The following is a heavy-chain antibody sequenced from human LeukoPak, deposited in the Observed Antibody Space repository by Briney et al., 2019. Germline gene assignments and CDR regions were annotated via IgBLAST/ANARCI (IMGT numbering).Heavy chain of an antibody. D-gene: IGHD5-18*01. CDR3: AREPDTAMVHNYFDY. CDR2: IIPIFGTA. CDR1: GGTFSSYA. V-gene: IGHV1-69*06. Sequence: ASVKVSCKASGGTFSSYAISWVRQAPGQGLEWMGGIIPIFGTANYAQKFQGRVTITADKSTSTAYMELSSLRSEDTAVYYCAREPDTAMVHNYFDYWGQGTLVTVSS. J-gene: IGHJ4*02.